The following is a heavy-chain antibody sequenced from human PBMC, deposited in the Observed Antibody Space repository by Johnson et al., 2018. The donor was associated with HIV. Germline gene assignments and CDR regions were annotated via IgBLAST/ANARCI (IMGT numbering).Heavy chain of an antibody. CDR2: ISYEGSNK. J-gene: IGHJ3*02. D-gene: IGHD3-16*01. Sequence: VQLVESGGGVVQPGRSLRLSCAAPGFTFSSHGMHWVRQAPGKGLEWVAFISYEGSNKYYAESVKGRFTISRDNSKNTLYLQMNSLRAEDTAVYYCAKEGPGVFGGAFDIWGQGTMVTVSS. CDR3: AKEGPGVFGGAFDI. V-gene: IGHV3-30*18. CDR1: GFTFSSHG.